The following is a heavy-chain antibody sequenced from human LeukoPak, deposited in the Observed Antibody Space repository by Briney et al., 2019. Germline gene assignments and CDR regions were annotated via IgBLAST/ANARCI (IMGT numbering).Heavy chain of an antibody. J-gene: IGHJ4*02. CDR2: ISSSSSYI. CDR3: ARDTGSGSYYKNAYDY. V-gene: IGHV3-21*01. CDR1: GFTFSSYS. Sequence: GGSLRLSCAASGFTFSSYSMNWVRQAPGKGVEWVSSISSSSSYIYYADSVKGRFTISRDNAKNSLYLQMNSLRAEDTAVYYCARDTGSGSYYKNAYDYWGQGTLVTVSS. D-gene: IGHD3-10*01.